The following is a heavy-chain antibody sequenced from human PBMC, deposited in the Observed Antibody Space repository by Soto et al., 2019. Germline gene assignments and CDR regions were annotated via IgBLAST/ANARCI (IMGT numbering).Heavy chain of an antibody. CDR1: VFSLSTDAVG. J-gene: IGHJ4*02. D-gene: IGHD6-13*01. CDR3: AHRIAAPGRTLNY. CDR2: IYWNDEA. Sequence: QITLEESGPTLVRPTQTLTLTCTVSVFSLSTDAVGVAWIRQPPGKALEWLPLIYWNDEARYKSSLNNRLTLTKDTSKNQVVLTMTDMAPLDTDTYFCAHRIAAPGRTLNYLGQGILVTVSS. V-gene: IGHV2-5*01.